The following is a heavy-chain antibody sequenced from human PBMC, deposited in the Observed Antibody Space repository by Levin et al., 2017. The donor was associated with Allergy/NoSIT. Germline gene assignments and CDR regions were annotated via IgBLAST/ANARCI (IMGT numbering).Heavy chain of an antibody. CDR3: ARDSGDAFDI. CDR2: IYSGGST. Sequence: GESLKISCAASGFTISSNYMSWVRQAPGKGLEWVSVIYSGGSTYYADSVKGRFTISRDNSKNTLYLQMNSLRAEDTAVYYCARDSGDAFDIWGQGTMVTVAS. V-gene: IGHV3-53*01. CDR1: GFTISSNY. D-gene: IGHD1-26*01. J-gene: IGHJ3*02.